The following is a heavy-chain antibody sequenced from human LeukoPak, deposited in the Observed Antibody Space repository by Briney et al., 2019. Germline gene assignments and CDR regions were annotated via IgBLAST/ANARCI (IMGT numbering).Heavy chain of an antibody. J-gene: IGHJ5*02. CDR3: ARARLLRFSNWFDP. D-gene: IGHD2-15*01. CDR1: GYTFTGYY. CDR2: INPNSGGT. V-gene: IGHV1-2*02. Sequence: GASVTVSCKASGYTFTGYYMHWVRQAPGQGLEWMGWINPNSGGTNYAQKFQGRVTMTRDTSISTAYMELSRLRSDDTAVYYCARARLLRFSNWFDPWGQGTLVTVSS.